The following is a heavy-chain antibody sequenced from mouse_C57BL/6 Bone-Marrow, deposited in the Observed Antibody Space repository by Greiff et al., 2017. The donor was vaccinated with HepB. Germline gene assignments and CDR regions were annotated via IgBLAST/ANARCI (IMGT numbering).Heavy chain of an antibody. CDR2: IAPETGGT. CDR3: TRGEFIYYAMDY. CDR1: GYTFTVYE. Sequence: QVQLQQSAAELVRPGASVSLSCKASGYTFTVYEMHLVKPTPVHGLEWIGTIAPETGGTAYSQKFKGTAIRTADNSSSTAYMELRSLTSEDSAVYYCTRGEFIYYAMDYWGQGTSVTVSS. V-gene: IGHV1-15*01. D-gene: IGHD1-1*01. J-gene: IGHJ4*01.